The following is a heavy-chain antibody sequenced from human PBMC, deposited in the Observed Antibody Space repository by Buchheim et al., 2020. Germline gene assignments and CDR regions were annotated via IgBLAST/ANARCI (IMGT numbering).Heavy chain of an antibody. Sequence: EVQLLESGGGLVQPGGSLRLSCAASGFTFRTYAMSWVRQAPGKGLEWGSTVSASGGSTYYADSVKGRFTISRDNSKNTLYLQINSLRAEDTAVYYCAKPRVTMILYGMDVWGQGTT. J-gene: IGHJ6*02. V-gene: IGHV3-23*01. CDR3: AKPRVTMILYGMDV. D-gene: IGHD3-22*01. CDR1: GFTFRTYA. CDR2: VSASGGST.